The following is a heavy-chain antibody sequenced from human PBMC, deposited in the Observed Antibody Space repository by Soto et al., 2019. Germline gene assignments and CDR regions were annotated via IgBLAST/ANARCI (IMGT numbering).Heavy chain of an antibody. CDR2: INSDGSST. CDR3: ARDHSSGWYNYYYGMDV. D-gene: IGHD6-19*01. J-gene: IGHJ6*02. Sequence: GGSLRLSCAASGFTFSSYWMHWVRQAPGKGLVWVSRINSDGSSTSYADSVKGRFTISRDNAKKTLYLQMNSLRAEDTAVYYCARDHSSGWYNYYYGMDVWGQGTTVTVSS. CDR1: GFTFSSYW. V-gene: IGHV3-74*01.